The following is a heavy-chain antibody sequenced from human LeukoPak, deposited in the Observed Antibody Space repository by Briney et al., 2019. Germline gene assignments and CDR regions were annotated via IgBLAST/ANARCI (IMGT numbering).Heavy chain of an antibody. CDR2: ISSNGGST. CDR3: AKASKMDTILPPFDY. Sequence: GGSLRLSCAASGGTTDDYGMSWVRQAPGKGLEWVSSISSNGGSTYYADSVKGRFTISRDNSKNTLYLQMNSLRAEDTAVYYCAKASKMDTILPPFDYWGQGTLVTVSS. J-gene: IGHJ4*02. D-gene: IGHD5-24*01. CDR1: GGTTDDYG. V-gene: IGHV3-23*01.